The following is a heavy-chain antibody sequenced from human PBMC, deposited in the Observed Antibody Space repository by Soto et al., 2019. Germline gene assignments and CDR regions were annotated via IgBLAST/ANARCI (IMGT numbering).Heavy chain of an antibody. Sequence: GGSLRLSCATSGFTFSNYRMNWVREAPGKGLEWVASISGSGKDTFYRDSVKGRFTISRDNGESSLVLQMNSLTVDDTAVYHCARVHLVRTSSYYCGMDVWGPGTTVTVSS. V-gene: IGHV3-21*06. D-gene: IGHD6-6*01. CDR1: GFTFSNYR. CDR2: ISGSGKDT. J-gene: IGHJ6*02. CDR3: ARVHLVRTSSYYCGMDV.